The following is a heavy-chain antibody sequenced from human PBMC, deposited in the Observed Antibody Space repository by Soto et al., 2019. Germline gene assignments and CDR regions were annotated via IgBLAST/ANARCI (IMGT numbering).Heavy chain of an antibody. CDR3: ARVSSSSWYLFDP. J-gene: IGHJ5*02. V-gene: IGHV4-59*01. CDR2: IYYSGST. CDR1: GGSISSYY. Sequence: PSETLSLTCTVSGGSISSYYWSWIRQPPGKGLEWIGYIYYSGSTNYNPSLKSRVTISVDTSKNQFSLKLSSVTAADTAVYYCARVSSSSWYLFDPWGQGTLVTVSS. D-gene: IGHD6-13*01.